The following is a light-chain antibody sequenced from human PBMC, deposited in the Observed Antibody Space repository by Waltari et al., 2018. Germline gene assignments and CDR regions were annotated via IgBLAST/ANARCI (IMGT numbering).Light chain of an antibody. CDR3: QEYNSSPSWT. J-gene: IGKJ1*01. CDR2: KAS. CDR1: QNIGSW. V-gene: IGKV1-5*03. Sequence: DIQMTQSPSTPSASVGDRVTIACRASQNIGSWLAWYQQRPGKAPKLLIYKASSLDSGVPSRFSGSGSGTEFTLTISSLQPDDFATYYCQEYNSSPSWTFGQGTKVEIK.